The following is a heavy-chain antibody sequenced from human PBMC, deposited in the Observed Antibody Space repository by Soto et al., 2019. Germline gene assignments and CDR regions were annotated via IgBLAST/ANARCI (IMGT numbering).Heavy chain of an antibody. D-gene: IGHD6-13*01. V-gene: IGHV1-69*13. J-gene: IGHJ6*02. Sequence: ASVKVSCKASGGTFSSYAISWVRQAPGQGLEWMGGIIPIFGTANYAQKFQGRVTITADESTSTAYMELSSLRSEDTAVYYCARLGSSAMYYYYAMDVWGQGTTVTVSS. CDR1: GGTFSSYA. CDR2: IIPIFGTA. CDR3: ARLGSSAMYYYYAMDV.